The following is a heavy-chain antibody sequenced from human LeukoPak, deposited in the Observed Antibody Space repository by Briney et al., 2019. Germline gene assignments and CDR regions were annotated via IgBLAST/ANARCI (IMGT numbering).Heavy chain of an antibody. V-gene: IGHV4-61*01. Sequence: SETLSLTCTVSGGSISSSSYYWSWIRQPPGKGLEWIGYIYYSGSTNYNPSLKSRVTISVDTSKNQFSLKLSSVTAADTAVYYCARAHVEYYYYYMDVWGKGTTVTVSS. CDR3: ARAHVEYYYYYMDV. CDR2: IYYSGST. J-gene: IGHJ6*03. CDR1: GGSISSSSYY. D-gene: IGHD3-3*01.